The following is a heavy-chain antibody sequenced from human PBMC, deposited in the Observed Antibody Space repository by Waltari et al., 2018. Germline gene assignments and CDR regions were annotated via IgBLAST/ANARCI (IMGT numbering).Heavy chain of an antibody. CDR2: MSSSSSYI. D-gene: IGHD5-18*01. V-gene: IGHV3-21*01. CDR1: GFTFSSYS. CDR3: ARAAYSYGADY. Sequence: EVQLVESGGGLVKPGGSLRLSCAASGFTFSSYSMNWVRPAPGKGLEWVSSMSSSSSYIYYADSVKGRFTIARDNAKNSLYLQMNSLRAEDTAVYYCARAAYSYGADYWGQGTLVTVSS. J-gene: IGHJ4*02.